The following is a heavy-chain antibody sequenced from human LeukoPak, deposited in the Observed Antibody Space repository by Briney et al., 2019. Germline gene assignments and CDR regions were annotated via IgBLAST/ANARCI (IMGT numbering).Heavy chain of an antibody. CDR3: AREDITMARGVKSRYMDV. Sequence: SETLSLTCAVYGGSFSGYYWSWIRQPPGKGLEWIGEINHSGSTNYNPSLKSRVTISVDTSKNQFSLKLSSVTAADTAVYYCAREDITMARGVKSRYMDVWGKGTTVTVSS. V-gene: IGHV4-34*01. CDR2: INHSGST. D-gene: IGHD3-10*01. J-gene: IGHJ6*03. CDR1: GGSFSGYY.